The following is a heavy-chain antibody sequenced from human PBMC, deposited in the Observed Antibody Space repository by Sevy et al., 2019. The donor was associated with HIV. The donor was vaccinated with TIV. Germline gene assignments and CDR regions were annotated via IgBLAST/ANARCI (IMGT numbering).Heavy chain of an antibody. Sequence: GGSLRLSCEASGFTFSSYSMNWVRQAPGKGLEWVSSIGSSSSYIYYADSVKGRFTISRDNAKNSLYLQMNSLRAEDTAVYYCARGGEYYDSSGITDYWGQGTLVTVSS. CDR1: GFTFSSYS. D-gene: IGHD3-22*01. CDR2: IGSSSSYI. J-gene: IGHJ4*02. CDR3: ARGGEYYDSSGITDY. V-gene: IGHV3-21*01.